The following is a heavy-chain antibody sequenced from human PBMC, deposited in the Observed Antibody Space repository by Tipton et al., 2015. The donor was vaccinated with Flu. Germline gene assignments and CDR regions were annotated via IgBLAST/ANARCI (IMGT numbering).Heavy chain of an antibody. D-gene: IGHD3-10*01. CDR1: GGFFSGYY. Sequence: LRLSCAVYGGFFSGYYWSWIRQPPGKGLEWIGEINHSGSTNYNPSLKSRVTISVDTSKNQFSLKLSSVTAADTAVYYCARGLRDLSFGEGWFDPWGQGTLVTVSS. J-gene: IGHJ5*02. V-gene: IGHV4-34*01. CDR3: ARGLRDLSFGEGWFDP. CDR2: INHSGST.